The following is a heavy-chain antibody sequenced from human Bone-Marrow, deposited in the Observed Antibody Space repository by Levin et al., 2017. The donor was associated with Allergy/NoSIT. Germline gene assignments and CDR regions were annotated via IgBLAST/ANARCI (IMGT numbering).Heavy chain of an antibody. V-gene: IGHV4-34*01. Sequence: GSLRLSCAGSGFTFSRFAMSWVRQTPGKGLEWVGEINPGGSTNYNPSLRSRVVMALDTSMNHFSLSLISVTAADTAMYYCARGRYSGFHYAYYWGQGTQVTVSS. CDR1: GFTFSRFA. CDR3: ARGRYSGFHYAYY. CDR2: INPGGST. D-gene: IGHD6-19*01. J-gene: IGHJ4*02.